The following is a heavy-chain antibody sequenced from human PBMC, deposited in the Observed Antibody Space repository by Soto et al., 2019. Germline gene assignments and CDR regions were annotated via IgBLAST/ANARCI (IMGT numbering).Heavy chain of an antibody. Sequence: EVQLVESGGGLVKPGGSLRLSCAASGFTFSSYSMNWVRQAPGKGLEWVSSISSSSSYIYYADSVKGRFTISRDNAKNSLYLQMNSLRAEDTAVYYCASSLPYYDFWSGYYNNWFDPWGQGTLVTVSS. CDR3: ASSLPYYDFWSGYYNNWFDP. CDR2: ISSSSSYI. V-gene: IGHV3-21*01. J-gene: IGHJ5*02. CDR1: GFTFSSYS. D-gene: IGHD3-3*01.